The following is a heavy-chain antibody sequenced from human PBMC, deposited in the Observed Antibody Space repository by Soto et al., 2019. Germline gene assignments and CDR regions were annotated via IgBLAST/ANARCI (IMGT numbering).Heavy chain of an antibody. CDR3: AREGYSSSLDY. CDR2: ILYDGSNK. J-gene: IGHJ4*02. D-gene: IGHD6-13*01. Sequence: QVQLVESGGGVVQPGRSLRLSCAASGFTFSSYAMHWVRQAPGKGLEWVAVILYDGSNKYYADSVKGRFTISRDNSKNTLYLQMNSLRAEDTAVYYCAREGYSSSLDYWGQGTLVTVSS. CDR1: GFTFSSYA. V-gene: IGHV3-30-3*01.